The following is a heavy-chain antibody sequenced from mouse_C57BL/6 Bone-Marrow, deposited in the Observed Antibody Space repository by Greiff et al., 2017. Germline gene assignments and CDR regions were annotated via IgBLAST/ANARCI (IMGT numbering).Heavy chain of an antibody. J-gene: IGHJ2*01. CDR3: TTKTPRGY. CDR2: IDPENGDT. V-gene: IGHV14-4*01. CDR1: GFNIKDDY. Sequence: VQLQQSGAELVRPGASVKLSCTASGFNIKDDYMHWVKQRPEQGLEWIGWIDPENGDTEYASKFQGKATITADTSSNTAYLQLSSLTSEDTAVYYCTTKTPRGYWGQGTTRTVSS.